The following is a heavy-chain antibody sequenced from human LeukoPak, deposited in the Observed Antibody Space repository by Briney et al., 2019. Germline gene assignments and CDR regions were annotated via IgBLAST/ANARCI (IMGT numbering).Heavy chain of an antibody. CDR2: IYTSGST. V-gene: IGHV4-4*07. D-gene: IGHD5-18*01. CDR1: GGSISSYY. Sequence: SETLSLTCTVSGGSISSYYWSWIRQPAGKGLEWIGRIYTSGSTNYNPSLKSRVTMSVDTSKNQFSLKLSSVTAADTAVYYCARNEVAYSSDAFDIWGQGTMVTVSS. J-gene: IGHJ3*02. CDR3: ARNEVAYSSDAFDI.